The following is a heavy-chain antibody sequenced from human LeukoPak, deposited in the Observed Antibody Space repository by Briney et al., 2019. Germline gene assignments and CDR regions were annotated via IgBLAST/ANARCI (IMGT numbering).Heavy chain of an antibody. D-gene: IGHD2-2*01. CDR1: GFTFDDYG. J-gene: IGHJ3*02. V-gene: IGHV3-20*04. Sequence: PGGSLRLSCAASGFTFDDYGMSWVRQAPGKGLEWVSGINWNGGSTGYVDSVKGRFTISRDNAKNSLYLQMNSLRAEDTALYYCARVRYCSSTSCYFSAFDIWGQGAMVTVSS. CDR3: ARVRYCSSTSCYFSAFDI. CDR2: INWNGGST.